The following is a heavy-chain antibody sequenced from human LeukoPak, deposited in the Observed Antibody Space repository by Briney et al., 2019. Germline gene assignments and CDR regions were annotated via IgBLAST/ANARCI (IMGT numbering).Heavy chain of an antibody. V-gene: IGHV1-46*01. Sequence: ASVKVSCKASVYTITNNYMHWVRQAPGQGLEWRGVINPSGTGTSYAQKFQGRITMSRDTSTSTVYMELSSLRSEDTAFYYCATDHSMANTAWWFDPWGQGTLVTVSS. CDR2: INPSGTGT. D-gene: IGHD5-24*01. CDR1: VYTITNNY. CDR3: ATDHSMANTAWWFDP. J-gene: IGHJ5*02.